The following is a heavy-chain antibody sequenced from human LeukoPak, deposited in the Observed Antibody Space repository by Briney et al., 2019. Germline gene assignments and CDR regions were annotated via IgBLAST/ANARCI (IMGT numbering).Heavy chain of an antibody. Sequence: GGSLRLSCAASGFTFSSYDMHWVRQATGKGLEWVSAIGTAGDTYYPGSVKGRFTISRENAKNSLYLQMNSLRAGDTAVYYCARLHGKYSGYDRNDYWGQGTLVTVSS. D-gene: IGHD5-12*01. J-gene: IGHJ4*02. CDR2: IGTAGDT. CDR3: ARLHGKYSGYDRNDY. CDR1: GFTFSSYD. V-gene: IGHV3-13*01.